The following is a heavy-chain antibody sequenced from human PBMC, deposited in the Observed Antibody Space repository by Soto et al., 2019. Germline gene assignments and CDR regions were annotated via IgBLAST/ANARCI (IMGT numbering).Heavy chain of an antibody. V-gene: IGHV1-18*01. D-gene: IGHD3-10*01. CDR2: ISTYNANT. CDR3: GRASGSYYNSPFDY. Sequence: QVHLVQSGAEVKKPGASVKVSCKTSGYTFTSYGISWVRQAPGQGLEWMGWISTYNANTNYAQKLQGRVTMTTDTXKSTAYMELRSLRSDDTAVYYCGRASGSYYNSPFDYWGQGTLVTVSS. J-gene: IGHJ4*02. CDR1: GYTFTSYG.